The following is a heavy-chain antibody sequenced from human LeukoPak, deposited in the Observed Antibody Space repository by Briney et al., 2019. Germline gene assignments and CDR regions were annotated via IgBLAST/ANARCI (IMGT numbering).Heavy chain of an antibody. J-gene: IGHJ4*02. Sequence: PGGSLRLSCAASGFTFSSYAMSWVRQAPGKGLEWVSIIYSGGSTYYADSVKARFTISRDNSKNIVYLQMNSLRAEDTALYYCAKDRSGSYSQGLDYWGQGTLVTVSS. D-gene: IGHD1-26*01. V-gene: IGHV3-66*01. CDR3: AKDRSGSYSQGLDY. CDR1: GFTFSSYA. CDR2: IYSGGST.